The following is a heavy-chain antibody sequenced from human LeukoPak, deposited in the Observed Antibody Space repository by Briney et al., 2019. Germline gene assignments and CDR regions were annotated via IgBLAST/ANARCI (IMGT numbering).Heavy chain of an antibody. J-gene: IGHJ4*02. V-gene: IGHV3-74*01. CDR1: GFTFSNYW. D-gene: IGHD1-26*01. CDR3: ARGEGSYSDY. Sequence: PTGGSLRLSCAASGFTFSNYWMHWVRQAPGKGLVWVSRIRSDGGYTSYADSVKGRLTISRDNAKNTLYLQMNNLRAEDTAVYYCARGEGSYSDYWGQGTLVTVSS. CDR2: IRSDGGYT.